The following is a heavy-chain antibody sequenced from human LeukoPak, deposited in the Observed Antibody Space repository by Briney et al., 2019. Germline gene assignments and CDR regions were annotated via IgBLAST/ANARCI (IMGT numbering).Heavy chain of an antibody. CDR1: GGTFSSYA. D-gene: IGHD7-27*01. CDR3: ARGGDLQALLGKRPYYYYYGMDV. Sequence: ASVKVSCKASGGTFSSYAISWVRQAPGQGLEWMGRIIPIFGIANYAQKFQGRVTITADKPTSTAYMELSSPRSEDTAVYYCARGGDLQALLGKRPYYYYYGMDVWGQGTTVTVSS. V-gene: IGHV1-69*04. J-gene: IGHJ6*02. CDR2: IIPIFGIA.